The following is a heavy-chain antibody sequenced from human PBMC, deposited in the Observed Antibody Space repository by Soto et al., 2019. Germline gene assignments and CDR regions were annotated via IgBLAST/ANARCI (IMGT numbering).Heavy chain of an antibody. CDR2: ISVCGAST. CDR3: ASPGLNVPSAY. J-gene: IGHJ4*02. Sequence: EVQLLESGGDLLQPGGYLRLSCAASGLTFSNYAMSWFRQSPGKGLEWVSSISVCGASTFSAASVRGRFTISRDNSKNTLYLQMNSLRAEDTAIYHYASPGLNVPSAYWGQGTLLTVSS. D-gene: IGHD6-19*01. CDR1: GLTFSNYA. V-gene: IGHV3-23*01.